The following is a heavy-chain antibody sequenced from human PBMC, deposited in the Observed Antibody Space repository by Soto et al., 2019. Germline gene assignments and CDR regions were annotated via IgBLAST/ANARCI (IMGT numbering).Heavy chain of an antibody. V-gene: IGHV1-2*02. CDR1: GYTFTGYY. CDR3: ARERFQVISDGMDV. Sequence: ASVKVSCKASGYTFTGYYVHCVRGAPGQGLEWMGWINPETGGTSYAQKFQGRVTLSRDTSINTAYLELSSLRFDDAAVYFCARERFQVISDGMDVWGQGTTVTVSS. D-gene: IGHD2-21*01. J-gene: IGHJ6*02. CDR2: INPETGGT.